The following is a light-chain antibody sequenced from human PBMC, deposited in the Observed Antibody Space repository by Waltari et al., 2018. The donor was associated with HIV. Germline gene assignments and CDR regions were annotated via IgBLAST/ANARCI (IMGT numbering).Light chain of an antibody. CDR1: STDVGGYNY. CDR2: EVS. CDR3: CSYAGSYTLI. J-gene: IGLJ2*01. V-gene: IGLV2-8*01. Sequence: QSALTQPPSASGSPGQSVTISCTGTSTDVGGYNYVSWYQQHPGKAPKLMIYEVSNRPSGVSNRFSGSKSGNTASLTISGLQAEDEAFYYCCSYAGSYTLIFGGGTKLTVL.